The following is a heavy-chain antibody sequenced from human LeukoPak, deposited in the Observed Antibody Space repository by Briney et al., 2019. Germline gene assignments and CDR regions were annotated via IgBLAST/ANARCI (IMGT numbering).Heavy chain of an antibody. CDR3: ARVGIYDFWSGYYGLNWFDP. CDR1: GGSFSGYY. Sequence: SETLSLTCAVYGGSFSGYYWSWIRQPPGKGLEWIGEIDHSGSTNYNPSLKSRVTISVDTSKNQFSLKLSSVTAADTAVYYCARVGIYDFWSGYYGLNWFDPWGQGTLVTVSS. CDR2: IDHSGST. J-gene: IGHJ5*02. D-gene: IGHD3-3*01. V-gene: IGHV4-34*01.